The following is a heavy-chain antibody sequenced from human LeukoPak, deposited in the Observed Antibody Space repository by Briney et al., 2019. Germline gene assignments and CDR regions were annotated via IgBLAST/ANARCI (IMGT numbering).Heavy chain of an antibody. CDR3: ARHALSSWYDLNGMDV. D-gene: IGHD6-13*01. V-gene: IGHV4-34*01. CDR2: INHSGST. CDR1: GGSFSGYY. J-gene: IGHJ6*02. Sequence: PSETLSLTCAVYGGSFSGYYWSWIRQPPGKGLEWIGEINHSGSTNYNPSLKSRVTISVDTSKNQFSLKLSSVTAADTAVYYCARHALSSWYDLNGMDVWGQGTTVTVSS.